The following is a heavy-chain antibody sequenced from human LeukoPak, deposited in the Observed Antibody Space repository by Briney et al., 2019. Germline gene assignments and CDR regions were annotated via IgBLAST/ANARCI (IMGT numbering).Heavy chain of an antibody. CDR3: AREQWELYY. V-gene: IGHV3-23*01. J-gene: IGHJ4*02. CDR2: ITGSADSI. Sequence: PGGSLRLSCAASGFTFSSYAVSWVRQAPGKGLEWVSGITGSADSIYYADSVKGRFTISRDNSKNTLYLQMNSLRAEDTAVYYCAREQWELYYWGQGTLVTVSS. D-gene: IGHD1-26*01. CDR1: GFTFSSYA.